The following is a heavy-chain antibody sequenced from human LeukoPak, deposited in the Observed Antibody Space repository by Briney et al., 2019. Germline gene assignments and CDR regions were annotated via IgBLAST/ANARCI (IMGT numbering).Heavy chain of an antibody. CDR3: ARSAGYSLLYYYYYMDV. CDR2: IYTSGST. J-gene: IGHJ6*03. Sequence: SETLSLTCTVSGGSISSGSYYWSWIRQPAGKGLEWIGRIYTSGSTNYKPSLKSRATISVDTSKNQFSLKLSSVTAADTAVYYCARSAGYSLLYYYYYMDVWGKGTTVTVSS. D-gene: IGHD5-18*01. CDR1: GGSISSGSYY. V-gene: IGHV4-61*02.